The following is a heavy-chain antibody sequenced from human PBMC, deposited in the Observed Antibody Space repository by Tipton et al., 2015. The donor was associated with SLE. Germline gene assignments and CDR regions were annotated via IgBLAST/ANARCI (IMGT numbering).Heavy chain of an antibody. D-gene: IGHD1-26*01. CDR3: ASNSGTYYYYYYMDA. V-gene: IGHV4-59*01. CDR2: IYYSGST. CDR1: GGSISSYY. Sequence: TLSLTCTVSGGSISSYYWSWIRQPPGKGLEWIGYIYYSGSTNYNPSLKSRVTMSVDTSKNQFSLKLSSVTAADTAIYYCASNSGTYYYYYYMDAWGKGTTVTVSS. J-gene: IGHJ6*03.